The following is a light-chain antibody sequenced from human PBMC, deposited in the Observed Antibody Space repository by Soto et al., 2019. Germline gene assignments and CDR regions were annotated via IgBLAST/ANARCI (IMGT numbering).Light chain of an antibody. V-gene: IGKV3-15*01. Sequence: EIVMTQSPATLSVSPGERATLSCRASQSVSSNLAWYQQKPGQAPRLLIYGASTRATGIPARFSVSGSGTEFTLTISSLQSEDFAVYYCQQYNTWPWTFGQGTKVEIK. CDR2: GAS. CDR3: QQYNTWPWT. CDR1: QSVSSN. J-gene: IGKJ1*01.